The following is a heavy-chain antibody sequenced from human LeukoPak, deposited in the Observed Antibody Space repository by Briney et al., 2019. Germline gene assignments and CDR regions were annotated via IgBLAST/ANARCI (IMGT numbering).Heavy chain of an antibody. V-gene: IGHV1-69*13. CDR2: IMPIFGTA. Sequence: SVKVSCEASVGTSSGYAICCVRQAPRRGLEWVGGIMPIFGTANYAQKFQGRVAITADESTNTAYMELSSLRSEDTAVYYCARDRRRTTGTTDAFDIWGQGTMVTVSS. CDR1: VGTSSGYA. D-gene: IGHD1-1*01. CDR3: ARDRRRTTGTTDAFDI. J-gene: IGHJ3*02.